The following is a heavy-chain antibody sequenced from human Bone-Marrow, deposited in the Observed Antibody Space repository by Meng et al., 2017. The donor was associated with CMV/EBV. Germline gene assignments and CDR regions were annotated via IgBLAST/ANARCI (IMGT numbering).Heavy chain of an antibody. CDR3: ARDERMAIFPPEGMDV. CDR2: ISAYNGTT. J-gene: IGHJ6*02. V-gene: IGHV1-18*01. Sequence: ASVKVSCKASGYTFTSYGISWVRQAPGQGLEWMGWISAYNGTTNYAQKFQGRVTMTTDTSTSTAYMELRSLRSDVTAGYSCARDERMAIFPPEGMDVWGQGTTVTVSS. D-gene: IGHD3-9*01. CDR1: GYTFTSYG.